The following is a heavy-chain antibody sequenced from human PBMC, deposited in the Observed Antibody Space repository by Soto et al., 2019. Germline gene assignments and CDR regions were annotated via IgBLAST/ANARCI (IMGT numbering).Heavy chain of an antibody. D-gene: IGHD3-10*01. CDR2: IYAGNANT. Sequence: QVQLLQSGAEVKEPGASVRISCKASGYPFVNYAIHWVRLAPGQGLEWMGYIYAGNANTRFSQKFRGRLTITRDISASTVYMDLGSLRSEDTAIDFCARAPLSGVYGLGVW. CDR1: GYPFVNYA. J-gene: IGHJ6*01. V-gene: IGHV1-3*01. CDR3: ARAPLSGVYGLGV.